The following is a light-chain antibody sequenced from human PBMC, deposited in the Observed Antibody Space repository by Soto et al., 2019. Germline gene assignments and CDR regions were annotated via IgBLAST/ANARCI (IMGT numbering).Light chain of an antibody. V-gene: IGKV3-20*01. CDR1: QSVSSSY. J-gene: IGKJ4*01. CDR3: QQYGISPFT. CDR2: GAS. Sequence: EIVLSQSPGTLSLSPGERATHSCRASQSVSSSYLAWYQQKPGQAPRLLIYGASSRATGIPDRFSGSGPGTEFTLSISSLEPEDFAVYYCQQYGISPFTFGGGTKVDIK.